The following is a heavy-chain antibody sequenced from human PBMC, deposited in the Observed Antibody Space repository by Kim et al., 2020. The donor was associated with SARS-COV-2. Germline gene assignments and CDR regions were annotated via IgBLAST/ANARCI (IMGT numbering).Heavy chain of an antibody. J-gene: IGHJ3*02. CDR3: ARDSYYYDSSGYRAFDI. CDR1: GGSISSYY. V-gene: IGHV4-59*01. D-gene: IGHD3-22*01. CDR2: IYYSGST. Sequence: SETLSLTCTVSGGSISSYYWSWIRQPPGKGLEWIGYIYYSGSTNYNPSLKSRVTISVDTSKNQFSLKLSSVTAADTAVYYCARDSYYYDSSGYRAFDIWGQGTMVTVSS.